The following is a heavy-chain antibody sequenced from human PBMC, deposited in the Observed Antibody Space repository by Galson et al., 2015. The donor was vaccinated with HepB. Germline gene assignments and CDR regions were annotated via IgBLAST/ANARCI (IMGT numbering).Heavy chain of an antibody. D-gene: IGHD5-18*01. V-gene: IGHV1-69*04. J-gene: IGHJ4*02. CDR2: IIPILGIA. CDR1: GGTFSSYT. CDR3: ARESGIQLWFPLDY. Sequence: SVKVSCKASGGTFSSYTISWVRQAPGQGLEWMGRIIPILGIANYAQKFQGRVTITADKSTSTAYMELSSLRSEDTAVYYCARESGIQLWFPLDYWGQGTLVTVSS.